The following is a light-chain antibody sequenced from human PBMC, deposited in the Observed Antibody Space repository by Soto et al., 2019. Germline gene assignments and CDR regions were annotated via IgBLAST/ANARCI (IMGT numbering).Light chain of an antibody. CDR2: SNN. CDR1: SSNIGSNT. Sequence: QPVLTQPPSASGTPGQRVTISCSGSSSNIGSNTVNWYQQLPGTAPKLLIYSNNQRPSGVPDRFSGSKSGTSASLAISGLQSADEDDYYCAAWDDSLNGSWVFGGGTQLTVL. CDR3: AAWDDSLNGSWV. J-gene: IGLJ3*02. V-gene: IGLV1-44*01.